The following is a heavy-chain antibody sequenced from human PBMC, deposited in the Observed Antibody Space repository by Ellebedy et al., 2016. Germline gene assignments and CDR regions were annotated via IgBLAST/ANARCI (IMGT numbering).Heavy chain of an antibody. CDR1: GFTVNDNY. CDR3: ARDTKRWVNGEGPFDI. CDR2: IYSGGGGST. J-gene: IGHJ3*02. V-gene: IGHV3-53*01. Sequence: GESLKISXAASGFTVNDNYMSWVRQAPGKGLEWVSNIYSGGGGSTFYADSVKGRFTISRDISKNTIYLQMNSLRADDTAVYYCARDTKRWVNGEGPFDIWGQGTVVTVSS. D-gene: IGHD5-24*01.